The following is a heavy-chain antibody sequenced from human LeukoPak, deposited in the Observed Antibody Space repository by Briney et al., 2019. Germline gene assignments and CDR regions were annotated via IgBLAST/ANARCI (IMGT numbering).Heavy chain of an antibody. CDR2: ITGSGDRT. Sequence: PGGSLRLSCAASGVTFSSYAMSWVRQAPGKGLEWVSSITGSGDRTYYADSVKGRFTISRDNSKNTLYLQMNSLRADETAVYYCASRQRADMGPIDFWGQGTLVTVSS. D-gene: IGHD1-1*01. CDR1: GVTFSSYA. J-gene: IGHJ4*02. V-gene: IGHV3-23*01. CDR3: ASRQRADMGPIDF.